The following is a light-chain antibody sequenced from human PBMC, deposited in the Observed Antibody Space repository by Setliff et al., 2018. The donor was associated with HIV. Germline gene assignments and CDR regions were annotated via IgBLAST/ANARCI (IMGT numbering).Light chain of an antibody. Sequence: QSALAQPASVSGSPGQSITISCTGTSSDIGSYILVSWYQQHPGRAPKLILYEITKRSSGVSNRFSGSKSGNTASLTISGLQAEDEADYYCCSYTGSSSYVFGGGTKATVL. CDR1: SSDIGSYIL. J-gene: IGLJ1*01. V-gene: IGLV2-23*02. CDR3: CSYTGSSSYV. CDR2: EIT.